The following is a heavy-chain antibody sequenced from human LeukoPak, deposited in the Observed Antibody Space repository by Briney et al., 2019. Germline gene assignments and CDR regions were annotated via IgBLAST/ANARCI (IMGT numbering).Heavy chain of an antibody. CDR3: ARGRMST. CDR1: GFTFSSYA. CDR2: INQDGSQK. J-gene: IGHJ4*02. Sequence: GGSLRLSCAASGFTFSSYAMSWVRQAPGKGLEWVANINQDGSQKYYVDSVKGRFTISRDNTKNSLYLQMNSLRAEDTAVYYCARGRMSTGGQGTLVTVSS. V-gene: IGHV3-7*01.